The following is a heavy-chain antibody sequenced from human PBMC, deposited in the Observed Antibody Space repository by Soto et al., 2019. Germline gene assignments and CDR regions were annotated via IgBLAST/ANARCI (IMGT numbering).Heavy chain of an antibody. V-gene: IGHV3-33*01. Sequence: QVPLVESGGGVVQPGRSLRLTCAASGFNFYNYGMHWVRQAPGKGLEGVAVIRDDGVNKYYADSVKGRFTISRDNPKSTAYLQMDTLRAEDTAVYYCARAVGCAHYFCYGMDVWGQGTTVTVSS. J-gene: IGHJ6*02. CDR1: GFNFYNYG. CDR2: IRDDGVNK. CDR3: ARAVGCAHYFCYGMDV. D-gene: IGHD2-15*01.